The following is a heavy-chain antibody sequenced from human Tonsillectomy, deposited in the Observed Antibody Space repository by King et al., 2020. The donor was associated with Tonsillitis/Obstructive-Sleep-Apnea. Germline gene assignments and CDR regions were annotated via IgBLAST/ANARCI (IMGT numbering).Heavy chain of an antibody. D-gene: IGHD2-2*01. J-gene: IGHJ4*02. CDR1: CGSISSSSYY. Sequence: QLQESGPGLVKPSETLSLTCTVSCGSISSSSYYWGWISQPPGKGLEGIGSIYYSGCTYYNPSLKSRVTISVDTSKNKFSLKLTSVTAADTAVYYCARSRHCSSTSCYASFDYWGQGTLVTVSS. CDR2: IYYSGCT. V-gene: IGHV4-39*01. CDR3: ARSRHCSSTSCYASFDY.